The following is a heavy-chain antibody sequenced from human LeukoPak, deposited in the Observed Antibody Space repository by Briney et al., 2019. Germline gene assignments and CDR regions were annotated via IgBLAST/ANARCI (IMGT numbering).Heavy chain of an antibody. V-gene: IGHV3-21*01. Sequence: GGSLRLSCAASEFTLSSHSMNWVRQAPGKGLEWVSSISRSGGSIYYADSLKGRFTISRDNAKNSLYLQMNSLRAEDTAVYFCARSLKVSAALDVFDIWGQGTMVTVSS. J-gene: IGHJ3*02. D-gene: IGHD2-2*01. CDR2: ISRSGGSI. CDR1: EFTLSSHS. CDR3: ARSLKVSAALDVFDI.